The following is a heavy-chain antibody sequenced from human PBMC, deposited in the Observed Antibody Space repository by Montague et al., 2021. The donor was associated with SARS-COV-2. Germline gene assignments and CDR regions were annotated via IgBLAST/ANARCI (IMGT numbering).Heavy chain of an antibody. Sequence: SETLSLTCTVSGGSISSSSYYWGWIRQPPGKGLEWIGSIYYSGSTNYNRSLRSRVTISVDTSKNQFSLKLSSVTAADTAVFYCARLPDTSGRAWFDPWGQGTLVTVSS. CDR1: GGSISSSSYY. D-gene: IGHD3-22*01. V-gene: IGHV4-39*07. J-gene: IGHJ5*02. CDR2: IYYSGST. CDR3: ARLPDTSGRAWFDP.